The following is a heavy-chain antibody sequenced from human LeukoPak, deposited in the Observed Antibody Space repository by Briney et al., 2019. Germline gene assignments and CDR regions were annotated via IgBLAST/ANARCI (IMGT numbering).Heavy chain of an antibody. CDR2: ISVRSNYI. CDR3: VRLRRNSDRSGYYYYYDY. V-gene: IGHV3-21*01. CDR1: GFTFGSYS. Sequence: GGSLRLSCAASGFTFGSYSINWVRQAPGKGLEWVSSISVRSNYIYYADSVRGRFSISRDDARDSLYLEMNSLRAEDSAVYYCVRLRRNSDRSGYYYYYDYWGQGTLVTVSS. J-gene: IGHJ4*02. D-gene: IGHD3-22*01.